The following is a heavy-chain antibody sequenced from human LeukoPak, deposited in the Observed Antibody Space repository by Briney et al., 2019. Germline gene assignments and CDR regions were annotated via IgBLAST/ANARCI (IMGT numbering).Heavy chain of an antibody. CDR3: ARDIKQWLVLPNYYYYYMDV. V-gene: IGHV1-18*01. CDR2: ITAYNGNT. J-gene: IGHJ6*03. D-gene: IGHD6-19*01. Sequence: ASVNVSCKASGYTFISYGISWVRQAPGQGLEWMGWITAYNGNTNYAQKFQDRVTMTTDTSTSTAYMELRSLRSDDTAEYYCARDIKQWLVLPNYYYYYMDVWGKGTTVTVSS. CDR1: GYTFISYG.